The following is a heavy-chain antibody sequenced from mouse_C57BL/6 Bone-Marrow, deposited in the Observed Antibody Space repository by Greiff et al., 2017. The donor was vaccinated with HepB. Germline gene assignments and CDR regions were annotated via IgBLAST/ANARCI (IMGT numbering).Heavy chain of an antibody. CDR2: IYPGSGST. J-gene: IGHJ1*03. CDR3: AKRGYEYGSSHGYFDV. D-gene: IGHD1-1*01. CDR1: GYTFTSYW. V-gene: IGHV1-55*01. Sequence: QVQLQQSGAELVKPGASVKMSCKASGYTFTSYWITWVKQRPGQGLEWIGDIYPGSGSTNYNEKFKSKATLTVDTSSSTAYMELSSLTSEGSAVYYWAKRGYEYGSSHGYFDVWGKGTTVTVSS.